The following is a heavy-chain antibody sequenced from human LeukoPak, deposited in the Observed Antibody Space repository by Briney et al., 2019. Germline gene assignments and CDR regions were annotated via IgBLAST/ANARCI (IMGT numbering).Heavy chain of an antibody. D-gene: IGHD3-10*01. V-gene: IGHV1-2*02. CDR1: GYTFTGYY. Sequence: ASVKVSCKASGYTFTGYYMHWVRQAPGQGLEWMGWINPNSGGTNYAQKFQGRVTMTRNTSISTAYMELSSLRSEDTAVYYCHVGSSPYGSGVPYYYYHYMDVWGKGTTVTISS. J-gene: IGHJ6*03. CDR3: HVGSSPYGSGVPYYYYHYMDV. CDR2: INPNSGGT.